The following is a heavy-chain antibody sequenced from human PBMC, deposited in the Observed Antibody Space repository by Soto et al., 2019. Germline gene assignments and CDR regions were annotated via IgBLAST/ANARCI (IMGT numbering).Heavy chain of an antibody. V-gene: IGHV1-18*01. J-gene: IGHJ4*02. CDR3: ARAVAVPADFDY. CDR2: ISAYNGNT. CDR1: GYTFTSYG. D-gene: IGHD6-19*01. Sequence: GASVKVSCKASGYTFTSYGISWVRQAPGQGLEWMGWISAYNGNTKYSQKFQGRVTITRDTSAGTAYMELSSLRSEDTALYYCARAVAVPADFDYWGQGTLVTVS.